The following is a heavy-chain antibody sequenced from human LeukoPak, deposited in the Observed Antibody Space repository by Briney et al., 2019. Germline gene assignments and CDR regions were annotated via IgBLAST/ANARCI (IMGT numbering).Heavy chain of an antibody. CDR2: IYYSGST. CDR3: ARTFYYDSSGYYSLFY. CDR1: GGSISSGSYY. V-gene: IGHV4-39*01. Sequence: PSETLSLTCTVSGGSISSGSYYWGWIRQPPGKGLEWIGSIYYSGSTYYNPSLKSRVTISVDTSKNQFSLKLSSVTAADTAVYYCARTFYYDSSGYYSLFYWGQGTLVTVSS. D-gene: IGHD3-22*01. J-gene: IGHJ4*02.